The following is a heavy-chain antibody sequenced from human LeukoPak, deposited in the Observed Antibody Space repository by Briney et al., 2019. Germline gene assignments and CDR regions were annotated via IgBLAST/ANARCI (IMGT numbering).Heavy chain of an antibody. CDR1: GFTFNNYA. CDR2: ISGSVGNT. V-gene: IGHV3-23*01. CDR3: AKVGSTVTSYYYYYMDV. Sequence: GGSLRLSCAASGFTFNNYAMSWVRQAPGKGLEWVSSISGSVGNTYYADSVKGRFTISRDTSQTTLYLQMNSPTAEDTAVYYCAKVGSTVTSYYYYYMDVWGKGTTVTVSS. J-gene: IGHJ6*03. D-gene: IGHD4-11*01.